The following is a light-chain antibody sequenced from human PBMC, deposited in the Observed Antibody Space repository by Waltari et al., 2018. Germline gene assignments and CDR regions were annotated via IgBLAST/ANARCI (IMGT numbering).Light chain of an antibody. CDR1: SSDVGGSDY. Sequence: QSALTQPPSASGSPGQSVTISCTGTSSDVGGSDYVSWYQQHPGKAPKVMIYEVSKRPSGVPARFSGSKSGNTASLTVSGLQAEDEADYYCSSYAGNYNVLFGGGTKLTVL. CDR3: SSYAGNYNVL. CDR2: EVS. V-gene: IGLV2-8*01. J-gene: IGLJ2*01.